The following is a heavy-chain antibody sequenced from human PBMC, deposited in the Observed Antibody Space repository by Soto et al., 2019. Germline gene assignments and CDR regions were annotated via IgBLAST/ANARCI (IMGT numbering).Heavy chain of an antibody. CDR2: IIPILGIA. CDR1: GGTFSSYT. V-gene: IGHV1-69*04. CDR3: ARDFFGYRWFDP. Sequence: ASVKVSCKASGGTFSSYTISWVRQAPGQGLEWMGRIIPILGIANYAQKFQGRVTITADKSTSTAYMELSSLRSEDTAVYYCARDFFGYRWFDPWGQGTLVTVSS. J-gene: IGHJ5*02. D-gene: IGHD1-1*01.